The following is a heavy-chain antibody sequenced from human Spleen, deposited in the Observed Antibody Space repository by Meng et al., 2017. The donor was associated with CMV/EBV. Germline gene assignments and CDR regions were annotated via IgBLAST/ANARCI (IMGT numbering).Heavy chain of an antibody. J-gene: IGHJ4*02. CDR3: ARDFWSGLPDF. CDR1: GFTFSGYA. V-gene: IGHV3-21*01. CDR2: ISSGSSYI. D-gene: IGHD3-3*01. Sequence: GESLKISCAASGFTFSGYAMNWVRQAPGKGLEWVSSISSGSSYIYYADSVKGRFTISRDNAKNSLYLQMNSLRAEDTAVYYCARDFWSGLPDFWGQGTLVTVSS.